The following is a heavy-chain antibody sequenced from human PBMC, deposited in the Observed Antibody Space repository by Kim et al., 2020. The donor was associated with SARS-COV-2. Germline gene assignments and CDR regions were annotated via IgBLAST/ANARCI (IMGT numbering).Heavy chain of an antibody. J-gene: IGHJ3*02. CDR1: GGTFSSYA. D-gene: IGHD4-17*01. CDR2: IIPIFGTA. CDR3: ARDRDDYGDSFDAFDI. V-gene: IGHV1-69*13. Sequence: SVKVSCKASGGTFSSYAISWVRQAPGQGLEWMGGIIPIFGTANYAQKFQGRVTITADESTSTAYMELSSLRSEDTAVYYCARDRDDYGDSFDAFDIWGQGTMVTVSS.